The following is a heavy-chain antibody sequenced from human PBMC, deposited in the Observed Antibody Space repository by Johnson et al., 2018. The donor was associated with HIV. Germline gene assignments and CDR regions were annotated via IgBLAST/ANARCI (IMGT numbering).Heavy chain of an antibody. V-gene: IGHV3-30-3*01. Sequence: QMQLVVSGGGVVQPGRSLRVSCGASGFTFSSYDMHWVRQAPGKGLEWVAVISYDGSNKYYADSVKGRFTIARDNSKNTLYLQMNSLRAEDTAVYYCARGGLGDYVVAFDIWGQGTMVTVSS. J-gene: IGHJ3*02. D-gene: IGHD4-17*01. CDR3: ARGGLGDYVVAFDI. CDR2: ISYDGSNK. CDR1: GFTFSSYD.